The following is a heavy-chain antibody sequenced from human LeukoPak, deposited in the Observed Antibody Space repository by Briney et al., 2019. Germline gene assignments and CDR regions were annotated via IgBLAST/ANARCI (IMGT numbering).Heavy chain of an antibody. CDR1: GFTFGKYW. CDR2: IKLDGSEK. J-gene: IGHJ4*02. D-gene: IGHD3-3*01. Sequence: GGSLRLSCVASGFTFGKYWMSWVRQAPGKGLEWAANIKLDGSEKNYVDSVKGRFTISRDNTKNSLYLQMNSLRIEYTAVFYCARDQYDTWSRRGNFDFWGQGTLVIVS. V-gene: IGHV3-7*03. CDR3: ARDQYDTWSRRGNFDF.